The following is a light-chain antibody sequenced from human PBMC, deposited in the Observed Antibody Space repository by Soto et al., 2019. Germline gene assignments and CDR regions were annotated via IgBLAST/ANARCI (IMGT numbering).Light chain of an antibody. CDR1: ESVSSSF. CDR3: QQSYSTPFT. J-gene: IGKJ3*01. V-gene: IGKV3-20*01. Sequence: EVVLTQSPGPLSFSPGERATLSCRASESVSSSFLTWYQQKPGQAPRLLIYGASSRATGIPDRFSGSGSGTDFTLTISSLQPEDFATYYCQQSYSTPFTFGPGTKVDIK. CDR2: GAS.